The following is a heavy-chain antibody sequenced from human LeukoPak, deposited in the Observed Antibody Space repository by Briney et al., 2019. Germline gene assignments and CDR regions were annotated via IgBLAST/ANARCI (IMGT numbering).Heavy chain of an antibody. J-gene: IGHJ4*02. D-gene: IGHD5-24*01. CDR2: IIPILGIA. Sequence: ASVKVSCKASRGTFSSYAISWVRQAPGQGLEWMGRIIPILGIANYAQKFQGRVTITADKSTSTAYMELSSLRSEDTAVYYCARVKGDGYKNGILDYWGQGTLVTVSS. V-gene: IGHV1-69*04. CDR1: RGTFSSYA. CDR3: ARVKGDGYKNGILDY.